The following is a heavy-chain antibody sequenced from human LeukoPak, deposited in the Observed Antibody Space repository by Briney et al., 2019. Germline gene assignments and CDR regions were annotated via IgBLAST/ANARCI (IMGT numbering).Heavy chain of an antibody. V-gene: IGHV3-21*01. CDR2: ISSSSSYI. J-gene: IGHJ4*02. D-gene: IGHD3-22*01. CDR3: ARVQRRTGPYYYDSSGYPPYFDY. Sequence: GGSLRLSCAASGFTFNNYAMSWVRQAPGKGLEWVSSISSSSSYIYYADSVKGRFTISRDNAKNSLYLQMNSLRAEDTAVYYCARVQRRTGPYYYDSSGYPPYFDYWGQETLVTVSS. CDR1: GFTFNNYA.